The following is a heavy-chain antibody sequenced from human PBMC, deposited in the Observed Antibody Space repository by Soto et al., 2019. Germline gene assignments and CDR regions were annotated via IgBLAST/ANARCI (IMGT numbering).Heavy chain of an antibody. D-gene: IGHD2-2*01. Sequence: GGSLRLSCAASGFTFSSYAMSWVRQAPGKGLEWVSAISGSGGSTYYADSVKGRFTISRDNSKNTLYLQMNSLRAEDTAVYYCAKGLYGLVPDAMPAPLAYYGMDVWRQGTTVTVSS. CDR1: GFTFSSYA. CDR2: ISGSGGST. J-gene: IGHJ6*02. V-gene: IGHV3-23*01. CDR3: AKGLYGLVPDAMPAPLAYYGMDV.